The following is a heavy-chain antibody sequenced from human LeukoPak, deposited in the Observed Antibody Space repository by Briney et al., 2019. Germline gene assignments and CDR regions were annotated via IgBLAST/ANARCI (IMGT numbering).Heavy chain of an antibody. V-gene: IGHV3-74*01. CDR1: GFTFSSYW. Sequence: PGGSLRLSCAASGFTFSSYWMHWVRQAPGKGLVWVSRINSDGSSTSYADSVKGRFTISRDNAKNTLYLQMNSLRAEDTAVYYCARDGRFPPEVLPRYFDYWGQGTLVTVSS. CDR2: INSDGSST. D-gene: IGHD1-26*01. CDR3: ARDGRFPPEVLPRYFDY. J-gene: IGHJ4*02.